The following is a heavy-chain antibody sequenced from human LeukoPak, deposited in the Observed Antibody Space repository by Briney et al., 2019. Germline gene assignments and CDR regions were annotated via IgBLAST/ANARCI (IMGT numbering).Heavy chain of an antibody. CDR3: AKDPDGRDGYNYEPGWFDP. J-gene: IGHJ5*02. Sequence: GGSLRLSCAASGFTFSRHGMNWVRQAPGKGLEWVSGISGSGDTTYYADSVKGRFTISRDNSKNTVYLQMNSLRAEDTAVYYCAKDPDGRDGYNYEPGWFDPWGQGTLVTVSS. CDR1: GFTFSRHG. D-gene: IGHD5-24*01. V-gene: IGHV3-23*01. CDR2: ISGSGDTT.